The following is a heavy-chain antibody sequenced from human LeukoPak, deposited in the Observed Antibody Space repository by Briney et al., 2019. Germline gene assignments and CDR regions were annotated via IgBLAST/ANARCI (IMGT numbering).Heavy chain of an antibody. CDR1: GFTFSSYP. D-gene: IGHD2-8*01. CDR2: ITANGGTT. V-gene: IGHV3-64*01. CDR3: GRGRYCTNGVCQYFDY. Sequence: GGSLRLSCAASGFTFSSYPMHWVRLAPGKGLEYVSGITANGGTTYYANSVKGRFTISRDNSKNTLYLQMGSLRAEDMAVYYCGRGRYCTNGVCQYFDYWGRGTLVTVSS. J-gene: IGHJ4*02.